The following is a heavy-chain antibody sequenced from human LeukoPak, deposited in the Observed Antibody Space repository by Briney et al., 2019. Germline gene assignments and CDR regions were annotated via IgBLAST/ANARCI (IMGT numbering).Heavy chain of an antibody. CDR3: AKQRAAVRAFDI. J-gene: IGHJ3*02. Sequence: GGSLRLSCAASGFTFSGYAMSWLRQAPGKGLEFVSAISGDTGSTFYADSVKGRFTVSRDNSQNTLYLQMNSLRAEDTAVYYCAKQRAAVRAFDIWGQGTMVTVSS. V-gene: IGHV3-23*01. D-gene: IGHD6-13*01. CDR1: GFTFSGYA. CDR2: ISGDTGST.